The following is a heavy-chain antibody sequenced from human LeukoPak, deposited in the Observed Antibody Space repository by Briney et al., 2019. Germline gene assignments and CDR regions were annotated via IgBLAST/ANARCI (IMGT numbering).Heavy chain of an antibody. CDR2: LSYDGSIK. CDR1: GFTFSSSP. CDR3: ARDLVAGSPDYFDY. V-gene: IGHV3-30-3*01. Sequence: GGSLRLSCAASGFTFSSSPMHWLRQAPGQGLEWVAVLSYDGSIKSYADSVKGRFTISRDTSKNTLYLQMNSLRAEDTAVYYCARDLVAGSPDYFDYWGREPWSPSPQ. J-gene: IGHJ4*02. D-gene: IGHD6-19*01.